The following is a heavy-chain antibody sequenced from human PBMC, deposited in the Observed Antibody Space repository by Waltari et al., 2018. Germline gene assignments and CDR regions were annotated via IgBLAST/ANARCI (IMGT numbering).Heavy chain of an antibody. CDR1: DFSISDYY. CDR3: ARDKGDAFWYFDL. CDR2: ISISSSYT. V-gene: IGHV3-11*06. Sequence: QLVESGGGLVKPGGSLRLYCEASDFSISDYYMSWIRQAPGRWLEWLSYISISSSYTNDTDSVKGRFTNSRNNAKNLVYLEMNNLRPEDTAVYFCARDKGDAFWYFDLWGRGTLVSVSS. D-gene: IGHD3-16*01. J-gene: IGHJ2*01.